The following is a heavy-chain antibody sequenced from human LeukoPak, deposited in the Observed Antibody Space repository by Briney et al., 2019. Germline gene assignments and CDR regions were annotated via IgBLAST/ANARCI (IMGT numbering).Heavy chain of an antibody. J-gene: IGHJ5*02. Sequence: SETLSLTCTVSGGSISSYYWSWIRQPPGKGLEWIGYIYYSGSTNYNPSLKSRVTISVDTSKNQFSLKLRSVTAADTAVYYCARMHIVATTNNWFDPWGQGTLVTVSS. CDR1: GGSISSYY. D-gene: IGHD5-12*01. CDR3: ARMHIVATTNNWFDP. V-gene: IGHV4-59*01. CDR2: IYYSGST.